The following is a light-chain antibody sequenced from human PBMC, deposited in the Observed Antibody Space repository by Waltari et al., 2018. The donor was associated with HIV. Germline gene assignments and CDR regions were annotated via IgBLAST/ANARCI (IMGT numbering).Light chain of an antibody. CDR2: GAN. CDR3: QQYNNWPRT. V-gene: IGKV3-15*01. Sequence: EVVMTQSPGTLSVSPGERATLSCRASQSIYSNLAWYQQKSGQAPRLLIYGANVRATGIPDRFSGSRSETEFTLTISGLQSEDFAVYYCQQYNNWPRTFGQGTKVEIK. CDR1: QSIYSN. J-gene: IGKJ1*01.